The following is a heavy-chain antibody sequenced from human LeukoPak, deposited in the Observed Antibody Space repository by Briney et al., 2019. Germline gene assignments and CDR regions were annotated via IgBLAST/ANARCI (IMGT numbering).Heavy chain of an antibody. CDR1: GDSISSGDYY. Sequence: SETLSLTCTVSGDSISSGDYYWSWIRQPAGKGLEWIGYMYYSGSSNYNPSLKSRVTISVDTSKNQFSLKLSSVTAADTAVYYCARNQYGSGSPLFDYWGQGTLVTVSS. J-gene: IGHJ4*02. CDR3: ARNQYGSGSPLFDY. V-gene: IGHV4-61*10. D-gene: IGHD3-10*01. CDR2: MYYSGSS.